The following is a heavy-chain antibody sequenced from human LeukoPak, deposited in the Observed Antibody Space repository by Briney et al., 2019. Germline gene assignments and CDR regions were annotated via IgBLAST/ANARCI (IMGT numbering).Heavy chain of an antibody. D-gene: IGHD1-26*01. CDR1: GGSISSGGYY. CDR2: IYHSGST. V-gene: IGHV4-30-2*01. J-gene: IGHJ6*02. CDR3: ARDIVGATVYDYYGMDV. Sequence: PSQTLSLTCTVSGGSISSGGYYWSWIRQPPGKGLVWIGYIYHSGSTYYNPSLKSRVTISVDRSKNQFSLKLSSVTAEDTAVYHCARDIVGATVYDYYGMDVWGQGTTVTVSS.